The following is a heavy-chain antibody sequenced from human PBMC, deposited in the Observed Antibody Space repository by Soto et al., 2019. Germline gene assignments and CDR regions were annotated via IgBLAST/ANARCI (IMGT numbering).Heavy chain of an antibody. CDR2: LIPMFGTT. CDR3: ARAVVLTFTRYYDMDV. Sequence: SVKVSCKASGGTFSSYSINGVLQAPGRGLEWMGRLIPMFGTTDYAQRFQGRVTFTADESTSTASMEVTNLTSEDTAVYYCARAVVLTFTRYYDMDVWGQGTTVTVSS. V-gene: IGHV1-69*13. J-gene: IGHJ6*02. D-gene: IGHD3-22*01. CDR1: GGTFSSYS.